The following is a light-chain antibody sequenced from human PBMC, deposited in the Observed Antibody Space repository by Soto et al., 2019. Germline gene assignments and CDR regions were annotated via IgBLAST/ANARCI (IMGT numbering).Light chain of an antibody. CDR3: QQYGTSPLT. CDR1: QSVSCSY. J-gene: IGKJ1*01. CDR2: GAS. Sequence: EIVLTQSPGTLSLSPGERATLSCRASQSVSCSYLAWYQQKPGQAPRLLIYGASSRATGIPDRFSGSGSGTDFTLIISRLEPEDFAVYYCQQYGTSPLTFGQGTKVEIK. V-gene: IGKV3-20*01.